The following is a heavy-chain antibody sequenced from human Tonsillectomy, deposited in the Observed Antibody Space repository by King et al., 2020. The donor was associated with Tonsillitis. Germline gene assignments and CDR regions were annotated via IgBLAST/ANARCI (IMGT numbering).Heavy chain of an antibody. V-gene: IGHV1-18*04. Sequence: QLVQSGGEVKKPGASVKVSCKASGYTFTTYDIKWVRQAPGQGLECMGWISTYNGGTDYAQKFQGRVTLTTNTSTSTVYMELRSLRSDDPAVHYCARVQVDWFFDLWGRGPLVPV. CDR3: ARVQVDWFFDL. D-gene: IGHD1-26*01. CDR2: ISTYNGGT. CDR1: GYTFTTYD. J-gene: IGHJ2*01.